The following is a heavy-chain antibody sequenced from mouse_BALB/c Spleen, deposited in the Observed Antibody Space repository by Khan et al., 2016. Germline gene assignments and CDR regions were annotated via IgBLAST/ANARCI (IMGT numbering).Heavy chain of an antibody. CDR2: INPGSSTI. CDR3: ARTEYGNGAMDY. CDR1: GFDFSRYW. V-gene: IGHV4-2*02. D-gene: IGHD2-10*02. J-gene: IGHJ4*01. Sequence: EVKLLESGGGLVQPGGSLNLSCAASGFDFSRYWMSWARQAPGKGQEWIGEINPGSSTINYTPSLKDKFIISRDNAKNTLYLQMSKVRSEDTALYYCARTEYGNGAMDYWGQGTSVTVSS.